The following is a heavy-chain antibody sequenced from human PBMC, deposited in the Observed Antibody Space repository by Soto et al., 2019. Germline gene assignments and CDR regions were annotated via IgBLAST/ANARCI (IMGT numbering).Heavy chain of an antibody. CDR1: GVPISTDDYY. Sequence: PSETLSLTCTVSGVPISTDDYYWTWIRQPPGKGLEWIGYIYYSGSTYYNWSLKSRVTISIDTSKNQFSLNLSSVTAADTAVYYCAKLFGSAKLVLYTFDYWGQGTLVTVSS. D-gene: IGHD6-6*01. CDR2: IYYSGST. J-gene: IGHJ4*02. V-gene: IGHV4-30-4*01. CDR3: AKLFGSAKLVLYTFDY.